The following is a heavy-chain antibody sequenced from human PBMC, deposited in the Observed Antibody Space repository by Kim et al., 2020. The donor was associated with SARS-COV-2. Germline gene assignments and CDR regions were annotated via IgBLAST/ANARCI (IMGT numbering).Heavy chain of an antibody. J-gene: IGHJ6*02. D-gene: IGHD1-26*01. CDR1: GFTFSSYS. Sequence: GGSLRLSCAASGFTFSSYSMSWVRQAPGKGLEWVSSITSSSSYIYYADSVKGRFTISRDNAKNSLYLQMNSLRAEDTAVFYCARDGWVEGRLYGMDVWGQGTTVTVSS. CDR2: ITSSSSYI. CDR3: ARDGWVEGRLYGMDV. V-gene: IGHV3-21*01.